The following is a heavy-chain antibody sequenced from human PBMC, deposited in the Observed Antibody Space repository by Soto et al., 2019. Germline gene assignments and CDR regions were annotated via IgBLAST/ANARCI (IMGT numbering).Heavy chain of an antibody. J-gene: IGHJ6*02. CDR3: ARGSPYYDILTGRSYYYYYGMDV. CDR1: GGSISSGDYY. CDR2: IYYSGST. Sequence: PSETLSLTCTVSGGSISSGDYYWSWIRQPPGKGLEWIGYIYYSGSTYYNPSLKSRVTISVDTSKNQFSLKLSSVTAADTAVYYCARGSPYYDILTGRSYYYYYGMDVWGQGTTVTVS. V-gene: IGHV4-30-4*01. D-gene: IGHD3-9*01.